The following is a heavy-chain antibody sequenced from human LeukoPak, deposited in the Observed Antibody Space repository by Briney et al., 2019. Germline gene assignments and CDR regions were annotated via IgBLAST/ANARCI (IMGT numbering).Heavy chain of an antibody. Sequence: SETLSLTGTVSGGSISSSSYYWGWIRQPPGKGLEWIGSIYYSGSTYYNPSLKSRVTISVDTSKNQFSLKLSSVTAADTAVYYCARQSEWGLLYFDYWGQGTLVTVSS. CDR1: GGSISSSSYY. CDR3: ARQSEWGLLYFDY. D-gene: IGHD1-26*01. CDR2: IYYSGST. J-gene: IGHJ4*02. V-gene: IGHV4-39*01.